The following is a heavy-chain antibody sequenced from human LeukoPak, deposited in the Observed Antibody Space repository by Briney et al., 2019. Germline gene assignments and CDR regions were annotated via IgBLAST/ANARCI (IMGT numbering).Heavy chain of an antibody. CDR2: INTNTGNP. V-gene: IGHV7-4-1*02. CDR1: GYTFTSYA. CDR3: ARDYYDSSGYYSYYYYGMDV. J-gene: IGHJ6*02. Sequence: ALVKVSCKASGYTFTSYAMNWVRQAPGQGLEWMGWINTNTGNPTYAQGFTGRFVFSLDTSVSTAYLQISSLKAEDTAVYYCARDYYDSSGYYSYYYYGMDVWGQGTTVTVSS. D-gene: IGHD3-22*01.